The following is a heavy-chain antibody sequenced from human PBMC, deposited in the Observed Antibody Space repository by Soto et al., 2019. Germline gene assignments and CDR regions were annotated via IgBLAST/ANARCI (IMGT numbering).Heavy chain of an antibody. D-gene: IGHD1-26*01. CDR2: IYYSGST. J-gene: IGHJ4*02. V-gene: IGHV4-31*03. CDR3: ARARSGSYLGY. Sequence: QVQLQESGPGLVKPSQTLSLTCTVSGGSISSGGYYWSWIRQHPGKGLEWIGYIYYSGSTYYNPSLKSXXTXSXXTSKNQFSLKLSSVTAADTAVYYCARARSGSYLGYWGQGTLVTVSS. CDR1: GGSISSGGYY.